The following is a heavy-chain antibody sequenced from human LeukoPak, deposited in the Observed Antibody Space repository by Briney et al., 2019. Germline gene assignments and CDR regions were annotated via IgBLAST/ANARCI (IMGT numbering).Heavy chain of an antibody. V-gene: IGHV3-21*01. CDR3: ARAGNYDVLTAYFDY. CDR2: ISSSSSYI. CDR1: GFTFSSYS. D-gene: IGHD3-9*01. J-gene: IGHJ4*01. Sequence: GGSLRLSCAASGFTFSSYSMNWVRQAPGKGLEWVSSISSSSSYIYYADSVKGRFTISRDNAKNSLYLQMNSLRAEDTAVYYCARAGNYDVLTAYFDYWGPGTLVTVSS.